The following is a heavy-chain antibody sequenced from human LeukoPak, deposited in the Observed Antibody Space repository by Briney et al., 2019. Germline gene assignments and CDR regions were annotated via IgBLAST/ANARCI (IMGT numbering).Heavy chain of an antibody. V-gene: IGHV3-33*01. CDR1: GFTFSSDG. D-gene: IGHD6-19*01. Sequence: PGGSLRVSCAASGFTFSSDGMHWVRQAPGKGLEWVAVIWYDGSNKYYADSVKGRFTISRDNSKNTLYLQMNSLRAEDTAVYYCARDRGSSGWYHAFEIWGQGTMVTASS. CDR3: ARDRGSSGWYHAFEI. J-gene: IGHJ3*02. CDR2: IWYDGSNK.